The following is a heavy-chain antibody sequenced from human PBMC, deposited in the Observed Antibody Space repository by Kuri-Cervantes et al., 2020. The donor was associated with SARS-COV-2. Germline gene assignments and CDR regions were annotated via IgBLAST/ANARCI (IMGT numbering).Heavy chain of an antibody. CDR2: ISYDGSNK. CDR3: AKDTWTGMTVNFDY. CDR1: GFTFSSYA. J-gene: IGHJ4*02. D-gene: IGHD1-1*01. V-gene: IGHV3-30*07. Sequence: GESLKISCAASGFTFSSYAMHWVRQAPGKGLEWVAVISYDGSNKYYADSVKGRFTISRDNSKNTLYLQMSSLRAEDTAVYYCAKDTWTGMTVNFDYWGQGILVTVSS.